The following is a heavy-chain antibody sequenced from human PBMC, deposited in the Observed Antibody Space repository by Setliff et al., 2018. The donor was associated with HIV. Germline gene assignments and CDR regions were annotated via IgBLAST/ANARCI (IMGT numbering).Heavy chain of an antibody. D-gene: IGHD2-15*01. Sequence: GGSLRLSCAPSGFTFGSYAMSWVRQAPGKGLEWVSVISGSGDSTFYADSLKGRFTISRDNSKNTLYLQMNSLRAEDTAVYYCAKTLPTLYPPHDYYFAMDVWAKGPRSPSP. CDR3: AKTLPTLYPPHDYYFAMDV. CDR2: ISGSGDST. V-gene: IGHV3-23*01. CDR1: GFTFGSYA. J-gene: IGHJ6*02.